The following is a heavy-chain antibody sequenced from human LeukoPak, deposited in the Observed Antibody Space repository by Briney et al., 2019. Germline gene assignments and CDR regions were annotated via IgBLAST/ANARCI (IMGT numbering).Heavy chain of an antibody. J-gene: IGHJ3*02. Sequence: GASVKVSCKASGYTFTDYYMHWVRQAPGQGLEWMGRINPNSGGTNYAQKFQGRVTMTRDTSLSTAYMELSRLRSDDTALYYCARLHQDYVWGSYRYTGAFDIWGQGTMVTVSS. CDR2: INPNSGGT. D-gene: IGHD3-16*02. CDR1: GYTFTDYY. V-gene: IGHV1-2*02. CDR3: ARLHQDYVWGSYRYTGAFDI.